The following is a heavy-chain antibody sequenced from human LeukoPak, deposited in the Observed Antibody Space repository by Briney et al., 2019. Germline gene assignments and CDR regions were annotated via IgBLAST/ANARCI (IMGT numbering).Heavy chain of an antibody. V-gene: IGHV3-66*01. CDR1: GFTVSSNY. CDR3: ARVGQVSWMFGWFDP. Sequence: GGPLRLSCAASGFTVSSNYMSWVRQASGKGLEGVSVIYSGGSTYYADSVKGRFTISRDNSKNTLYLQMNSLRAEDTAVYYCARVGQVSWMFGWFDPWGQGTLVTVSS. CDR2: IYSGGST. D-gene: IGHD3-16*01. J-gene: IGHJ5*02.